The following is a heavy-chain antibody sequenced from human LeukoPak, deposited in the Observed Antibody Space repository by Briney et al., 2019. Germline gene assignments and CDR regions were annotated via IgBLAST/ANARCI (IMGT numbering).Heavy chain of an antibody. Sequence: GGSLRLSCAASGFTFSSYAMSWVRQAPGKGLEWVSGISGRGGSTHYADSVKGRFTISRDNSKNTLYLQMNSLRAEDTAVYYCAKDKQWLDQYYFDYWGQGTLVTVSS. J-gene: IGHJ4*02. CDR2: ISGRGGST. CDR3: AKDKQWLDQYYFDY. CDR1: GFTFSSYA. V-gene: IGHV3-23*01. D-gene: IGHD6-19*01.